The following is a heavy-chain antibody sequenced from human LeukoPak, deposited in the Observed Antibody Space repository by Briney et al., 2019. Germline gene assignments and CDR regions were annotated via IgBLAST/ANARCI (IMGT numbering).Heavy chain of an antibody. J-gene: IGHJ4*02. CDR1: GGSISSYY. D-gene: IGHD3-16*01. CDR2: IYYSGST. Sequence: SETLSLTCTVSGGSISSYYWSWIRQPPGKGLEWIGYIYYSGSTNYNPSLKSRVTISVDTSKNQFSLKLSSVTAADTAVYYCASETAAPPYVIDYWGQGTLVTVSS. V-gene: IGHV4-59*01. CDR3: ASETAAPPYVIDY.